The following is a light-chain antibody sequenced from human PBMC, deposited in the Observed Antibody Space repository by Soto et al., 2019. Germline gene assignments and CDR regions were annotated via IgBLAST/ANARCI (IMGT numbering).Light chain of an antibody. CDR2: DVS. J-gene: IGLJ2*01. V-gene: IGLV2-14*01. CDR1: SSDVGGYNY. CDR3: SSYTSSSTLDVV. Sequence: QSALTQPASVSGSPGQSITISCTGTSSDVGGYNYVSWYQQHPGKAPKLMIYDVSNRPSGVSNRCSGSKSGNTASLTISGLKAEDESDYYCSSYTSSSTLDVVFGGGTKLTVL.